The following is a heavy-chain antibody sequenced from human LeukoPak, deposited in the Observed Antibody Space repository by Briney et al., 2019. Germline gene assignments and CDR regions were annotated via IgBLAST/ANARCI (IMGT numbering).Heavy chain of an antibody. D-gene: IGHD6-19*01. V-gene: IGHV3-48*01. J-gene: IGHJ4*02. CDR2: ISSAGGTR. CDR1: GFTFITYS. CDR3: ARDPAGAGIYYDF. Sequence: PGGSLRLSCVASGFTFITYSMNWLRQAPGKGLEWISYISSAGGTRHYADSVKGRFSISRDNAKNSLYLEMNGLEAEDTAMYYCARDPAGAGIYYDFWGQGTLVTVYS.